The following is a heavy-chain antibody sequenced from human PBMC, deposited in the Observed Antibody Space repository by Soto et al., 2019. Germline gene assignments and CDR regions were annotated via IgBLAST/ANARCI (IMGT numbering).Heavy chain of an antibody. V-gene: IGHV4-34*01. Sequence: SETLSLTCAVYGGSFSGYYWSWIRQPPGKGLEWIGEINHSGSTNYNPSLKSRVTISVDTSKNQFSLKLSSVTAADTAVYYCARASRITIFGVVIQDAFDIWGQGTMVTVSS. CDR3: ARASRITIFGVVIQDAFDI. CDR2: INHSGST. CDR1: GGSFSGYY. D-gene: IGHD3-3*01. J-gene: IGHJ3*02.